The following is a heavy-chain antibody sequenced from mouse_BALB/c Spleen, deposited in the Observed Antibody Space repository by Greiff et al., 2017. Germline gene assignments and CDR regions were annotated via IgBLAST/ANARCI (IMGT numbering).Heavy chain of an antibody. CDR1: GYTFTDYA. J-gene: IGHJ4*01. CDR2: ISTYYGNT. CDR3: ATPHGNYYAMDY. D-gene: IGHD2-1*01. Sequence: VQLVESGPELVRPGVSVKISCKGSGYTFTDYAMHWVKQSHAKSLEWIGVISTYYGNTNYNQKFKGKATMTVDKSSSTAYMELARLTSEDSAIYYCATPHGNYYAMDYWGQGTSVTVSS. V-gene: IGHV1-67*01.